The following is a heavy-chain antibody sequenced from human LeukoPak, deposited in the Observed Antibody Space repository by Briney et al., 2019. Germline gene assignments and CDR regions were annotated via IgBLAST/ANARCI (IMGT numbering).Heavy chain of an antibody. CDR1: GDSIHRFY. V-gene: IGHV4-59*08. J-gene: IGHJ5*01. D-gene: IGHD3-16*01. CDR3: ARRKTRGGPIDS. CDR2: IYYSGST. Sequence: PSETLSLTCTVSGDSIHRFYWRWVRQRPGKGLECIVYIYYSGSTNYNPSLKSRITTSVDTSKNQFSLRLSSVTAADTAIYYCARRKTRGGPIDSWGQGTLVTVSS.